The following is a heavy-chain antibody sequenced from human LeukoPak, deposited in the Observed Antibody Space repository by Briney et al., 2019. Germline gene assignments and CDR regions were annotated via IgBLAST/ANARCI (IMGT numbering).Heavy chain of an antibody. V-gene: IGHV1-8*01. CDR3: ARGPDYGDYVPLQH. J-gene: IGHJ1*01. D-gene: IGHD4-17*01. Sequence: GASVKVSCKASGYTFTSYDINWVRQATGQGLEWMGWMNPNSGNTGYAQKFQGRVTITADKSTSTAYMELSSLRSEDTAVYYCARGPDYGDYVPLQHWGQGTLVTVSS. CDR1: GYTFTSYD. CDR2: MNPNSGNT.